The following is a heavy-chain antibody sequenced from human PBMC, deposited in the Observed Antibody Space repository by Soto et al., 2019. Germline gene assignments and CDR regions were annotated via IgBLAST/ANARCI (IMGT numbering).Heavy chain of an antibody. CDR2: ISYDGSNT. D-gene: IGHD6-19*01. J-gene: IGHJ4*02. Sequence: QVQLVESGGGVVQPGRSLRLSCAASGFTFSSYGMHWVRQAPGKGLEWVAVISYDGSNTYYGDTVKGRFTISRDNSKNTLSLQMNSLRAEDTAVYYCAKDGNVYSSGWYAPSLDYCGQGTLVTVSS. V-gene: IGHV3-30*18. CDR3: AKDGNVYSSGWYAPSLDY. CDR1: GFTFSSYG.